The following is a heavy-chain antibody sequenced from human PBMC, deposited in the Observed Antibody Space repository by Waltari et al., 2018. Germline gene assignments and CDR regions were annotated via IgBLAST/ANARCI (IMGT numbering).Heavy chain of an antibody. J-gene: IGHJ3*02. CDR1: GGSISSGGYY. CDR3: ARTYYYDSSGYLDAFDI. D-gene: IGHD3-22*01. V-gene: IGHV4-31*03. Sequence: QVQLQESGPGLVKPSQTLSLTCTVSGGSISSGGYYWSWIRQHPGKGLEWIGYIYYSGSTYYNPSLKSRVTRSVDTSKNQFSLKLSSVTAADTAVYYCARTYYYDSSGYLDAFDIWGQGTMVTVSS. CDR2: IYYSGST.